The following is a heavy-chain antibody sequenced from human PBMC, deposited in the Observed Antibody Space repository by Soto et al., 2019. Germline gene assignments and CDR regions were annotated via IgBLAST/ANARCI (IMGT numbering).Heavy chain of an antibody. V-gene: IGHV1-69*19. CDR3: AREVQVHTPAFVY. J-gene: IGHJ4*02. CDR2: ISPMFGAA. D-gene: IGHD3-10*01. CDR1: GGTFNTYA. Sequence: QVQLVQSGAEMKKPGSSVKVSCQSSGGTFNTYAMNWVRQAPGQGPEWMGDISPMFGAANYAPKFQGRVTITADESTGTSYRPLSSLTSEATALYFCAREVQVHTPAFVYWGQGTLVTVSS.